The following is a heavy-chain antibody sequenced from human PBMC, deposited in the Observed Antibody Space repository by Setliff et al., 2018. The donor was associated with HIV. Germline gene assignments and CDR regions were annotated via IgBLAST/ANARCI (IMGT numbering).Heavy chain of an antibody. CDR2: IYNRGST. D-gene: IGHD3-22*01. Sequence: SETLSLTCAVSGYAISSGYYWGWIRRPPGKGLEWIGSIYNRGSTYYNPSLKSRVTISVDTSKNQFSLKLSSVTAADTAVYYCARQAWHSGRNGYFVDYWGQGMLVTVSS. V-gene: IGHV4-38-2*01. CDR1: GYAISSGYY. CDR3: ARQAWHSGRNGYFVDY. J-gene: IGHJ4*02.